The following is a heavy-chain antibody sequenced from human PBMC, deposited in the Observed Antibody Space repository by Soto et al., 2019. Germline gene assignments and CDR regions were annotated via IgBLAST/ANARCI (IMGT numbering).Heavy chain of an antibody. CDR3: ARLSDTGSYRGWLDP. V-gene: IGHV1-18*01. Sequence: QDRLVQSGAEVRKPGASVKVSCKTYDYTFTNHAITWVRQAPGQGLEWMGWIRPYNGDTDYAQNFQGRITMTTDTSTSTAFMELRSLKSDDTAVYYCARLSDTGSYRGWLDPWGQGTLVTVTS. CDR2: IRPYNGDT. J-gene: IGHJ5*02. CDR1: DYTFTNHA. D-gene: IGHD1-26*01.